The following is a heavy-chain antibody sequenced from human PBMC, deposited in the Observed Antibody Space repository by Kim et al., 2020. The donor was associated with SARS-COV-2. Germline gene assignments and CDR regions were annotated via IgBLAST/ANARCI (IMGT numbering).Heavy chain of an antibody. D-gene: IGHD6-13*01. CDR3: ARHLPDVIAAAGTPIPFDY. J-gene: IGHJ4*02. CDR2: IYYSGST. V-gene: IGHV4-39*01. Sequence: SETLSLTCTVSGGSISSSSYYWGWIRQPPGKGLEWIGSIYYSGSTYYNPSLKSRVTISVDTSKNQFSPKLSSVTAADTAVYYCARHLPDVIAAAGTPIPFDYWGQGTLVTVSS. CDR1: GGSISSSSYY.